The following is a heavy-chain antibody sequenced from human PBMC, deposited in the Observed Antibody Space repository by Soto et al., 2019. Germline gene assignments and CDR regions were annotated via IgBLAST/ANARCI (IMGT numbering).Heavy chain of an antibody. D-gene: IGHD4-4*01. Sequence: QVQLQESGPGLVEASETLSLTCTVSGGSLGSYYWSWIRQPPGKGLEWIGYVFYTGRATYNASLKYRVNISLDTTNYQFSRTLSSLIAANTAVYYCARDGDGRMTTNPYYYNGMDVWGPGATVTVSS. CDR3: ARDGDGRMTTNPYYYNGMDV. CDR2: VFYTGRA. CDR1: GGSLGSYY. V-gene: IGHV4-59*01. J-gene: IGHJ6*02.